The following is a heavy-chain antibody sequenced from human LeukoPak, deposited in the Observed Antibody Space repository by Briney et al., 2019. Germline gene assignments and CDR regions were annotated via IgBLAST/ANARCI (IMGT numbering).Heavy chain of an antibody. CDR1: GFTFSSYA. CDR2: ISGSGGST. Sequence: GGSLRLSCAASGFTFSSYAMSWVRQAPGKGLEWVSAISGSGGSTYYADSVKGRFTISRDNSKNTLYLQMNSLRAEDTAVYHCAKRNSITMIVETPSDYWGQGTLVTVSP. V-gene: IGHV3-23*01. D-gene: IGHD3-22*01. J-gene: IGHJ4*02. CDR3: AKRNSITMIVETPSDY.